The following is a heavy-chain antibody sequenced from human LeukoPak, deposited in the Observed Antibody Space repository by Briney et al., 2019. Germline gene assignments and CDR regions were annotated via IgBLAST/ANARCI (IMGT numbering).Heavy chain of an antibody. Sequence: SVTVSCKASGGTFSSYAISWVRQAPGQGLEWMGRIIPILGIANYAQKFEGRVTITADKSTSTAYMELSSLRSEDTAVYYCARDWASYYYYGMDVWGQGTTVTVSS. J-gene: IGHJ6*02. D-gene: IGHD7-27*01. V-gene: IGHV1-69*04. CDR3: ARDWASYYYYGMDV. CDR2: IIPILGIA. CDR1: GGTFSSYA.